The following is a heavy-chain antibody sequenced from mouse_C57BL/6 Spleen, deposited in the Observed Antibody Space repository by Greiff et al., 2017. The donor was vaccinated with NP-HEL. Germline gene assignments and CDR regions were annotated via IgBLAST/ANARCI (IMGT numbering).Heavy chain of an antibody. CDR1: GYAFSSSW. V-gene: IGHV1-82*01. CDR2: IYPGDGDT. CDR3: ARSGYDYDPYYFDY. J-gene: IGHJ2*01. D-gene: IGHD2-4*01. Sequence: VKLQQSGPELVKPGASVKISCKASGYAFSSSWMNWVKQRPGKGLEWIGRIYPGDGDTNYNGKFKGKATLTADKSSSTAYMQLSSLTSEDSAVYFCARSGYDYDPYYFDYWGQGTTLTVSS.